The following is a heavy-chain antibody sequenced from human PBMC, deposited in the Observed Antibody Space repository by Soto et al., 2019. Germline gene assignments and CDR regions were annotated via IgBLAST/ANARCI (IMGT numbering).Heavy chain of an antibody. V-gene: IGHV4-30-4*01. Sequence: SETLSLTCTVSGASISSGDYYWSWIRQPPGKGLEWIGYIYYSGSTYYNPSLKGRLTISLDTSKNQFSLNLNSVTAADTAVYFCARRPLAYFDYWGRGTQVTVSS. CDR2: IYYSGST. D-gene: IGHD6-13*01. CDR3: ARRPLAYFDY. CDR1: GASISSGDYY. J-gene: IGHJ4*02.